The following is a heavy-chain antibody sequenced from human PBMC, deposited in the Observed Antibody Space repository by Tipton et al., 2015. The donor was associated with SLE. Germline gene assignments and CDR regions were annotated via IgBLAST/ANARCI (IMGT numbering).Heavy chain of an antibody. CDR3: ARDGAYSSTDY. CDR2: ISYDGSNK. CDR1: GFTFSSYA. V-gene: IGHV3-30*04. Sequence: SLRLSCAASGFTFSSYAMHWVRQAPGNGLEWVAVISYDGSNKYYADSVKGRFTISRDNSKNTLYLQMNSLRAEDTATYYCARDGAYSSTDYWGQGTLVTVSS. D-gene: IGHD6-19*01. J-gene: IGHJ4*02.